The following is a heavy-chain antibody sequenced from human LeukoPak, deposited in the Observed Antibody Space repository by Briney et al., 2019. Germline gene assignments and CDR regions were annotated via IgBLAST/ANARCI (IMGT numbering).Heavy chain of an antibody. V-gene: IGHV1-18*01. CDR1: GYTFTSYG. CDR3: ARDWGSERVIADN. J-gene: IGHJ4*02. Sequence: ASVKVSCKASGYTFTSYGISWVRQAPGQGLEWMGWISAYNGNTNYAQKLQGRVTMTTDTSTSTGYMELRNLRSDDSAVYYCARDWGSERVIADNWGQGTLVTVSS. CDR2: ISAYNGNT. D-gene: IGHD2-15*01.